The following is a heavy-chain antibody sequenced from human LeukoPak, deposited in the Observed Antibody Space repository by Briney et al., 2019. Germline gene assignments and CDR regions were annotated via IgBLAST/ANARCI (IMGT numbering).Heavy chain of an antibody. D-gene: IGHD1-26*01. J-gene: IGHJ4*02. V-gene: IGHV1-69*13. CDR1: GYTFTSYY. Sequence: ASVKVSCKASGYTFTSYYMHWVRQAPGQGLEWMGGIIPIFGTANYAQKFQGRVTITADESTSTAYMELSSLRSEDTAVYYCARASGSYYYDYWGQGTLVTVSS. CDR2: IIPIFGTA. CDR3: ARASGSYYYDY.